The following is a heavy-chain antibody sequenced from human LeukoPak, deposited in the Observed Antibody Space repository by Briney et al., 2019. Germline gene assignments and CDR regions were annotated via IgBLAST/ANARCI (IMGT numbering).Heavy chain of an antibody. V-gene: IGHV3-48*02. Sequence: PGGSLRLSCAASXFTLDMNWVRQAPGKGLEWVSHTGTTTSSIAYADSVRGRFTISRDSGKNSLYLQMNSLRDEDTAMYYCVRDMDWAFDYWGQGILVTVSS. CDR2: TGTTTSSI. D-gene: IGHD3/OR15-3a*01. J-gene: IGHJ4*02. CDR3: VRDMDWAFDY. CDR1: XFTLD.